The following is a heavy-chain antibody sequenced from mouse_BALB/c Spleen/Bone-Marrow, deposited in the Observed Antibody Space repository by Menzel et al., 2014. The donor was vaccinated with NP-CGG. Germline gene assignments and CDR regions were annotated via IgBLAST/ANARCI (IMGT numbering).Heavy chain of an antibody. V-gene: IGHV5-9-3*01. CDR1: GFIFSSYA. CDR2: ISSGGSYT. Sequence: EVQLQESGGGLVKPGGSLKLSCAASGFIFSSYAMSWVRQTPEQRLEWVATISSGGSYTYYPDSVKGRFTISRDNAKNTLYRQMSGLRSEDTAMYYCAGVTKFAYWGQGTLVTVSA. J-gene: IGHJ3*01. CDR3: AGVTKFAY. D-gene: IGHD2-3*01.